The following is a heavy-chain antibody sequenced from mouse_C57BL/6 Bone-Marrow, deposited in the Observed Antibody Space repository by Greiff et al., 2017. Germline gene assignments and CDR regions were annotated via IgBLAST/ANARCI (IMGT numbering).Heavy chain of an antibody. CDR2: ISSGGSYT. D-gene: IGHD1-2*01. CDR1: GFTFSSYG. CDR3: ARHPDDGGPWFAY. J-gene: IGHJ3*01. V-gene: IGHV5-6*02. Sequence: EVKLVESGGDLVKPGGSLKLSCAASGFTFSSYGMSWVRQTPDKRLEWVATISSGGSYTYYPDSVKGRFTISRDNAKNTLYLQMSSLKSEDTAMYYSARHPDDGGPWFAYWGQKSLVSVSA.